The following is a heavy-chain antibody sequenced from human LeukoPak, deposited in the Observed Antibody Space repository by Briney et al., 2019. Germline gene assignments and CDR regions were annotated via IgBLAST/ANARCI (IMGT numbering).Heavy chain of an antibody. CDR1: GGSISSYY. D-gene: IGHD6-6*01. V-gene: IGHV4-59*08. Sequence: PSETLSLTCTVSGGSISSYYWSWIRQPPGKGLEWIGYIYYSGSTNYNPSLKSRVNISVDTSKNQFSLKLSSVTAADTAVYYCARRYGSSLGCYYYYYMDVWGKGTTVTVSS. CDR2: IYYSGST. J-gene: IGHJ6*03. CDR3: ARRYGSSLGCYYYYYMDV.